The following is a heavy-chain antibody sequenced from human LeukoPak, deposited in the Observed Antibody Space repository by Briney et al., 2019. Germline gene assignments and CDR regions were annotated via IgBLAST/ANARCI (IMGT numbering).Heavy chain of an antibody. CDR2: INPNSGGT. Sequence: ASVKVSCKASGYTFTGYYMHWVRQAPGQGLEWMGWINPNSGGTNYVQKFQGRVTMTRDTSISTAYMELSRLRSDDTAVYYCARGLPAPEGLHAFDAWGQGTMVTVSS. D-gene: IGHD6-13*01. CDR3: ARGLPAPEGLHAFDA. V-gene: IGHV1-2*02. CDR1: GYTFTGYY. J-gene: IGHJ3*01.